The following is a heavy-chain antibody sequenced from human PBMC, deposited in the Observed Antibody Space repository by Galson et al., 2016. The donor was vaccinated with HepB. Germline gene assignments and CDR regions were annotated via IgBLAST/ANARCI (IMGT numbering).Heavy chain of an antibody. Sequence: SLRLSCAGSGFSFSSYWVSWVRQAPGKGLEWVANIKEDGSAKNYADSVKGRFTMSRDNVEESVYLHMNSLRVEDTAVYYCASSYIKYTGGSAMGASGGQGTLVTVSS. CDR2: IKEDGSAK. V-gene: IGHV3-7*03. D-gene: IGHD2-8*02. CDR3: ASSYIKYTGGSAMGAS. J-gene: IGHJ4*02. CDR1: GFSFSSYW.